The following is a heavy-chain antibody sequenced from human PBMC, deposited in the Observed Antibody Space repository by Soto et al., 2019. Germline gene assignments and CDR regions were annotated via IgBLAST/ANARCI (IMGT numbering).Heavy chain of an antibody. CDR1: GGSITSDNYY. CDR3: AWGIILEWPILRWYGC. Sequence: TLSLACTVSGGSITSDNYYWTWIRHHPGKGLVWIGYIYYIGSASYNPSLKKRTVISADTYGNQFFLTLTYVTAADADVYYCAWGIILEWPILRWYGCWGPRDLVTVP. CDR2: IYYIGSA. J-gene: IGHJ4*02. V-gene: IGHV4-31*03. D-gene: IGHD3-10*01.